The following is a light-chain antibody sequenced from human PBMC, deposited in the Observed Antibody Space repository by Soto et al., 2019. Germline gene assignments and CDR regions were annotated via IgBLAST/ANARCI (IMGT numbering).Light chain of an antibody. CDR3: QQYAFSPRT. J-gene: IGKJ5*01. CDR2: GGS. Sequence: EIVLTQSPGTLALSPGERATLSCRASQSIDSKYFSWYQQKPGQAPRLLIYGGSRRATGVPDRFSGAGSVTDFTLTISRLEPEDFAVFYCQQYAFSPRTFGQGSRLQIK. V-gene: IGKV3-20*01. CDR1: QSIDSKY.